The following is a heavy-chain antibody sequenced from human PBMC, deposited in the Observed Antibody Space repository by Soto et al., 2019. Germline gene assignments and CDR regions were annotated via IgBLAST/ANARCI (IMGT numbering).Heavy chain of an antibody. CDR1: GFTFSSYV. J-gene: IGHJ4*02. CDR3: AKDRGMVVPAAMSLY. V-gene: IGHV3-23*01. D-gene: IGHD2-2*01. CDR2: ISGSGGST. Sequence: GGSLRLSCAASGFTFSSYVMSWVRQAPGKGLEWVSAISGSGGSTYYADSVKGRFTISRDNSKNTLYLQMNSLRAEDTAVYYCAKDRGMVVPAAMSLYWGQGTLVTVSS.